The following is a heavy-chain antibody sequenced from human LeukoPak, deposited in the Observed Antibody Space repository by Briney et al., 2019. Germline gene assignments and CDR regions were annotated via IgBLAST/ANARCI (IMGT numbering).Heavy chain of an antibody. D-gene: IGHD3-22*01. V-gene: IGHV3-30*04. CDR2: ISYDGSNK. J-gene: IGHJ4*02. Sequence: GGSLRLSCAASGFTFSSYAMHWVRQAPGKGLEWEAVISYDGSNKYYADSVKGRFTTSRDNSKNTLYLQMNSLRAEDTAVYYCARDGYYYDSSGYYFVRYYFDYWGQGTLVTVSS. CDR3: ARDGYYYDSSGYYFVRYYFDY. CDR1: GFTFSSYA.